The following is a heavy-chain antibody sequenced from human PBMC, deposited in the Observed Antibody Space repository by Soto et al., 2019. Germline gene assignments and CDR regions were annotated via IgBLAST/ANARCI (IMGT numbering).Heavy chain of an antibody. J-gene: IGHJ4*02. D-gene: IGHD6-19*01. Sequence: EVQLVDSGGGLVQPGGSLRLSCVASGFHFSAYWMSWVRQAPGKGLEWVANIKEDGSDKYHVDSVKGRFTISRDNAKNSLYLQMNSLRAEDTAVYYCVGVSLAGSWGQGTLVTVSS. V-gene: IGHV3-7*01. CDR2: IKEDGSDK. CDR1: GFHFSAYW. CDR3: VGVSLAGS.